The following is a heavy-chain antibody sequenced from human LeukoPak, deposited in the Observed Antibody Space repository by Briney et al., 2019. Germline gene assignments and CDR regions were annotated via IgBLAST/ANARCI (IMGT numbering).Heavy chain of an antibody. V-gene: IGHV4-39*01. CDR3: ARRSSSGGSYLGWFDP. Sequence: SETLSLTCTVSGGSISSSSYYWGWIRQPPGKGLEWIGSIYYSGSTYYNPSLKSRVTLSVDTSKNQFSLKLSSVTAADTAVYYCARRSSSGGSYLGWFDPWGQGTLVTVSS. D-gene: IGHD1-26*01. J-gene: IGHJ5*02. CDR2: IYYSGST. CDR1: GGSISSSSYY.